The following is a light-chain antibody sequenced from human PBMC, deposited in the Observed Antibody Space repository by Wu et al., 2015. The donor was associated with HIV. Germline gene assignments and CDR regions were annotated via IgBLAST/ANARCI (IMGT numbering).Light chain of an antibody. CDR3: QQRNNWPPIT. V-gene: IGKV3-11*01. CDR2: DAS. CDR1: QSVSSY. Sequence: GERATLSCRASQSVSSYLAWYQQKPGQAPRLLIYDASNRATGIPPRFSGSGSGTDFTLTISSLEPEDFAVYYCQQRNNWPPITFGQGTRLEIK. J-gene: IGKJ5*01.